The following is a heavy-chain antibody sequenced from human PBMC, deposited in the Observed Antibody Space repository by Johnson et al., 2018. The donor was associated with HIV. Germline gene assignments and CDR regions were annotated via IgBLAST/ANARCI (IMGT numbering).Heavy chain of an antibody. CDR3: ARACRDGYTCDVYDI. CDR2: INSGGDT. Sequence: VQLVESGGDLVQPGGSLRLSCAASGFTVSSNYMSWVRQGPGKGLEWVAVINSGGDTYYADSVKGRCTIAIDNSKNTLYLQMNSLRAEDTAVYYCARACRDGYTCDVYDIWGQGTMLTVSS. V-gene: IGHV3-66*01. J-gene: IGHJ3*02. CDR1: GFTVSSNY. D-gene: IGHD5-24*01.